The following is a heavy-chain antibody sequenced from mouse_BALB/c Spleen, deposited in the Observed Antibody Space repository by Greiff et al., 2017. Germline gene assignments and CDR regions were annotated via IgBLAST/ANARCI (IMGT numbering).Heavy chain of an antibody. CDR3: AREGDYGSWFAY. D-gene: IGHD1-1*01. Sequence: EVKLMESGPGLVKPSQSLSFTCTVTGYSITSDYAWNWIRQFPGNKLEWMGYISYSGSTSYNPSLKSRISITRDTSKNQFFLQLNSVTTEDTATYYCAREGDYGSWFAYWGQGTLVTVSA. J-gene: IGHJ3*01. CDR1: GYSITSDYA. CDR2: ISYSGST. V-gene: IGHV3-2*02.